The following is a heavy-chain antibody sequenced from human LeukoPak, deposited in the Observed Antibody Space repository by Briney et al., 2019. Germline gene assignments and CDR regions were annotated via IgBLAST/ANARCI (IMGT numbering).Heavy chain of an antibody. CDR1: GFTFSSYW. V-gene: IGHV3-7*01. J-gene: IGHJ5*01. CDR2: IKQDGSEK. D-gene: IGHD1-26*01. Sequence: GGSLRLSCAASGFTFSSYWMSWVRQAPGKGLEWVANIKQDGSEKNYVGSVKGRFTISRDNAKKSLYLQMNSLRDEDTAVYYCARDGVSGSPFDFWGQGARVTVST. CDR3: ARDGVSGSPFDF.